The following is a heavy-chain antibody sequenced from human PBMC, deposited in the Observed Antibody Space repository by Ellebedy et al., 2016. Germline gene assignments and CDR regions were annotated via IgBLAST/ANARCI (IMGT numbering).Heavy chain of an antibody. J-gene: IGHJ3*02. V-gene: IGHV3-23*01. CDR2: ISMSGSST. Sequence: GESLKISXAASGFSFSTYAMNWVRHAPGKGLEWVSTISMSGSSTYYTDSVKGRFTISRDNSKNEVYLQMNSLRAEDTALYYCVVELEVDAFDTWGQGAMVTVSS. D-gene: IGHD1-1*01. CDR1: GFSFSTYA. CDR3: VVELEVDAFDT.